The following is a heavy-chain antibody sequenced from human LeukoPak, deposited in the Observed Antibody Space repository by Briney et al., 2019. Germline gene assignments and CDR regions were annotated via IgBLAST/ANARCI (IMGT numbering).Heavy chain of an antibody. D-gene: IGHD2-2*01. J-gene: IGHJ4*02. CDR3: ARVSIVVVPAAMGAALGY. CDR1: GYTFTGYY. CDR2: INPNSGGT. V-gene: IGHV1-2*02. Sequence: ASVKVSCKASGYTFTGYYMHWVRQAPGQGLEWMGWINPNSGGTNYAQKLQGRVTMTRDTSISTAYMELSRLRSDDTAVYYCARVSIVVVPAAMGAALGYWGQGALVTVSS.